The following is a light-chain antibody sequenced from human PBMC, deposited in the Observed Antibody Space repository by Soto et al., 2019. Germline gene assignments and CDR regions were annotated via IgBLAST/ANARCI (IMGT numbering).Light chain of an antibody. CDR3: QQYDRTHHS. CDR1: QSVSSSH. CDR2: GAS. J-gene: IGKJ2*01. Sequence: EIVLTQSPGTLSLSPGERATLSCRASQSVSSSHLAWYQQNPGQAPRLLIYGASSRPTRIPDRFSGSGSGTDFTLTISRLAAEDFAVYYFQQYDRTHHSVGQGTKLEIK. V-gene: IGKV3-20*01.